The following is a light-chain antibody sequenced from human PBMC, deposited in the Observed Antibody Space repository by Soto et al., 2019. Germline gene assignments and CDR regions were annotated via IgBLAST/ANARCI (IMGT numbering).Light chain of an antibody. J-gene: IGKJ1*01. V-gene: IGKV1-39*01. CDR1: QSISSY. CDR3: QQSYSTLWT. Sequence: DIQMTQSPSSLSASVGDRVTITCRASQSISSYLNWYQQKPGKAPKLLIYATSSLQSGVPARFRGSGSGTDFTLNISSLQPEDFATYYCQQSYSTLWTFGQGTKVEIK. CDR2: ATS.